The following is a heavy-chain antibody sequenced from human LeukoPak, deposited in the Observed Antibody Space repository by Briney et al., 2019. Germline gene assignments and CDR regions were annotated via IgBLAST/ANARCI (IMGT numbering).Heavy chain of an antibody. J-gene: IGHJ4*02. V-gene: IGHV3-23*01. CDR3: AKGEGGYCGSSSCSTYFDY. D-gene: IGHD2-15*01. Sequence: GWSLRLSCAASGFTFSSYAMHEVRQAPGKGLEWVSVISGGDESTYNADSVKGRFIISRDNSKKKLYLQMNSLRADDTAGYYWAKGEGGYCGSSSCSTYFDYWGQGTLVTVSS. CDR1: GFTFSSYA. CDR2: ISGGDEST.